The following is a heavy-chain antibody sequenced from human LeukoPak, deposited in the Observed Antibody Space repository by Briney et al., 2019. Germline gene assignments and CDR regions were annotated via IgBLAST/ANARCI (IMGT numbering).Heavy chain of an antibody. CDR3: ARSVAGHEGPFDY. Sequence: GGSLRLSCAASGFTFSSYAMSWVCQAPGKGLEWVSAISGSDSSTHYADSVKGRFTISRDNSKNTLSLQMNSLRAEDTAVYYCARSVAGHEGPFDYWGQGTLVTVSS. D-gene: IGHD6-19*01. CDR2: ISGSDSST. CDR1: GFTFSSYA. V-gene: IGHV3-23*01. J-gene: IGHJ4*02.